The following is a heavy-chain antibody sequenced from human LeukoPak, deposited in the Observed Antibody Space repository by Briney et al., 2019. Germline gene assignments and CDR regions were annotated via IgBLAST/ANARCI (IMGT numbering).Heavy chain of an antibody. CDR2: ISWNSGSI. J-gene: IGHJ4*02. Sequence: PGGSLRLTCAASGFTFDDYAMHWVRQAPGKGLEWVSGISWNSGSIGYADSVKGRFTISRDNAKNSLYLQMNSLRAEDTALYYCAKDIGSSGAVDYWGQGTLVTVSS. CDR1: GFTFDDYA. CDR3: AKDIGSSGAVDY. V-gene: IGHV3-9*01. D-gene: IGHD6-19*01.